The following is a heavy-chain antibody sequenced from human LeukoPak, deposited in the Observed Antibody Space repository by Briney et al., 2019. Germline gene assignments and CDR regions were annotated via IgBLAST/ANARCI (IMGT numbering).Heavy chain of an antibody. V-gene: IGHV3-48*03. J-gene: IGHJ6*04. CDR1: GFTFSSYE. CDR3: AREPPAYYYGMDV. CDR2: ISSSGSTI. Sequence: GGSLRLSCAASGFTFSSYEMNWVGQAPGKGLEWLSYISSSGSTIYYADSVKGRFTISRDNAKNSLYLQMNSLRAEDTAVYYCAREPPAYYYGMDVWGKGTTVTVSS.